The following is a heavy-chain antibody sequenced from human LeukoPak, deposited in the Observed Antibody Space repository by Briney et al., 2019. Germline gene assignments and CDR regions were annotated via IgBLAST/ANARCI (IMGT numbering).Heavy chain of an antibody. CDR3: AKDWRSPIVVVTAMLGY. Sequence: GGSLRLSCAASGFIFNNYGLIWVRQAPGKGLEWVSAISNDGGGTNYADFVKGRFTISRDNSKNTLYLQMNSLRAEDTAVYYCAKDWRSPIVVVTAMLGYWGQGTLVTVSS. CDR2: ISNDGGGT. J-gene: IGHJ4*02. D-gene: IGHD2-21*02. CDR1: GFIFNNYG. V-gene: IGHV3-23*01.